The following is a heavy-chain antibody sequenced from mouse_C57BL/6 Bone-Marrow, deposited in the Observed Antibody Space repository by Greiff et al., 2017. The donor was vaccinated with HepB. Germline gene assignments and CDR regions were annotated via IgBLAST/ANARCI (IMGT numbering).Heavy chain of an antibody. D-gene: IGHD4-1*01. CDR2: ISYDGSN. J-gene: IGHJ2*01. CDR1: GYSITSGYY. Sequence: VQLQQSGPGLVKPSQSLSLTCSVTGYSITSGYYWNWIRQFPGNKLEWMGYISYDGSNNYNPSLKNRISITRDTSKNQFFLKLNSVTTEDTATYYCAREGGTLFDYWGQGTTLTVSS. CDR3: AREGGTLFDY. V-gene: IGHV3-6*01.